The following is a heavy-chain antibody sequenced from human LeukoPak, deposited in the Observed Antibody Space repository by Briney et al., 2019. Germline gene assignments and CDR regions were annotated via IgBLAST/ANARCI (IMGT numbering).Heavy chain of an antibody. J-gene: IGHJ4*02. CDR1: GFTFSSYS. Sequence: PGGSLRLSCAASGFTFSSYSMNWVRQAPGKGLEWVSSISSSGTYVYYADSVKGRFTISRDNAKNSLYLQMNSLRAEDTAVYYCARRQFFDYWGQGTLVTVSS. CDR2: ISSSGTYV. D-gene: IGHD5-24*01. V-gene: IGHV3-21*01. CDR3: ARRQFFDY.